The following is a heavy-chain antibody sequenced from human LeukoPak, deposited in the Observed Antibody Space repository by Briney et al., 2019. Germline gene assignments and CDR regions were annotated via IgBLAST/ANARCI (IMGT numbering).Heavy chain of an antibody. CDR3: ARDPGYSSGWYVPQASDY. J-gene: IGHJ4*02. D-gene: IGHD6-19*01. V-gene: IGHV4-38-2*02. CDR2: IYHSGST. CDR1: GYSISSGCY. Sequence: TSGTLSLTCTVSGYSISSGCYWGWIRQPPGKGLEWIGSIYHSGSTYYNPSLKSRVTISVDTSKNQFSLKLSSVTAADTAVYYCARDPGYSSGWYVPQASDYWGQGTLVTVSS.